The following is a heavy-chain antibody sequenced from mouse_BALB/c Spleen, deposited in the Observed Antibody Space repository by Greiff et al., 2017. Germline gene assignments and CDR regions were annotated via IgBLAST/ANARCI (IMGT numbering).Heavy chain of an antibody. V-gene: IGHV6-6*02. J-gene: IGHJ3*01. CDR1: GFTFSNYW. D-gene: IGHD2-4*01. Sequence: EVQLQESGGGLVQPGGSMKLSCVASGFTFSNYWMNWVRQSPEKGLEWVAEIRLKSNNYATHYAESVKGRFTISRDDSKSSVYLQMNNLRAEDTGIYYCTTMITTAWFAYWGQGTLVTVSA. CDR2: IRLKSNNYAT. CDR3: TTMITTAWFAY.